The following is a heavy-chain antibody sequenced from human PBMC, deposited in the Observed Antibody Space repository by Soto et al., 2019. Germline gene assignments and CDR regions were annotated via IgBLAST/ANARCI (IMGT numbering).Heavy chain of an antibody. Sequence: QVQLVESGGGLVKPGGPRRLSCAVSGLTFRDSYMTWIRQAPGKGLEWVSYISSSTMHTNYADSVKGRLTSSRDNAKNSLFLQMNSMRAEDTAVYYCARGRVAAADYFDFWGQGTLVTVSS. CDR3: ARGRVAAADYFDF. V-gene: IGHV3-11*05. CDR1: GLTFRDSY. D-gene: IGHD2-2*01. J-gene: IGHJ4*02. CDR2: ISSSTMHT.